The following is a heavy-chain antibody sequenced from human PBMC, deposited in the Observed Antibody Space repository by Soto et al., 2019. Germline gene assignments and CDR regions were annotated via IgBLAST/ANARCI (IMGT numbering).Heavy chain of an antibody. CDR1: GFTFSSYA. V-gene: IGHV3-30-3*01. Sequence: TGGSLRLSCAASGFTFSSYAMHWVRQAPGKGLEWVAVISYDGSNKYYADSVKGRFTISRDNSKNTLYLQMNSLRAEDTAVYYCARGLVLFDYWGQGTLVTVSS. D-gene: IGHD3-9*01. CDR2: ISYDGSNK. J-gene: IGHJ4*02. CDR3: ARGLVLFDY.